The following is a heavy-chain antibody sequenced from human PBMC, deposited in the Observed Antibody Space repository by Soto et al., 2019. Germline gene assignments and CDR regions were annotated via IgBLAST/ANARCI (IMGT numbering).Heavy chain of an antibody. CDR2: LSGGGDST. V-gene: IGHV3-23*01. J-gene: IGHJ4*02. CDR3: ATGLRSVYGPFDS. CDR1: GFMFSSYA. Sequence: EVRLLESGGGLVQPGGSLRLSCAASGFMFSSYAMTWVRQAPGKGLEWVSALSGGGDSTYYAPSVRGRFAISRDNSKNTLYLQMNSLRAEDTAVYYCATGLRSVYGPFDSWGQGTLVTVSS. D-gene: IGHD5-12*01.